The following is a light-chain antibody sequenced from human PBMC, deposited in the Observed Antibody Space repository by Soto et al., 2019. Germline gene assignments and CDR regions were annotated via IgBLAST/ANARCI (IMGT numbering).Light chain of an antibody. CDR3: KQRSTWPPIT. Sequence: EIVLTQSPATLSLSPGERATLSCRASQSVSSYLAWYQQKPGQAPRLLIYDASNRATGIPARFSGSGSGTDFTPTISSLEPEDFAVYYCKQRSTWPPITFGQGTRLEIK. J-gene: IGKJ5*01. CDR2: DAS. V-gene: IGKV3-11*01. CDR1: QSVSSY.